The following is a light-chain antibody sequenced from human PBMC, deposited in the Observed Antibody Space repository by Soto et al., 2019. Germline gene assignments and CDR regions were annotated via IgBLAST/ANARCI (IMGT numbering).Light chain of an antibody. V-gene: IGLV2-14*01. J-gene: IGLJ2*01. CDR3: SSYTSSITLV. Sequence: QSALTQPASVSGSPGQPITISCTGTSSDVGAYSYVSWYQQHPGKAPKLIIYDVSNRPSGVSNRFSGSKSGNTASLTISGLQAEDEADYYCSSYTSSITLVFGGGTKLTVL. CDR2: DVS. CDR1: SSDVGAYSY.